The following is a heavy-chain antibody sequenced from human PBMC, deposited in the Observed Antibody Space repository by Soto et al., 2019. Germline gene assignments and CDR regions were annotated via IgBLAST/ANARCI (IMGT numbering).Heavy chain of an antibody. J-gene: IGHJ6*02. V-gene: IGHV4-61*03. D-gene: IGHD7-27*01. CDR1: GDSVTSGSYY. CDR3: AREWGLLPYYVMNV. Sequence: LSLTCIVSGDSVTSGSYYWTWLRQPPGKGLEWIGYISYTGRTKYNPSLQSRVTISVDTSKNDFSLNLSSVTAADTAVYFCAREWGLLPYYVMNVWGQGTAVTVSS. CDR2: ISYTGRT.